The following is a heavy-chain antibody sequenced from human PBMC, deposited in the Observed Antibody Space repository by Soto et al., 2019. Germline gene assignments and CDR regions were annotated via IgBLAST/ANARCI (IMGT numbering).Heavy chain of an antibody. V-gene: IGHV2-5*02. CDR3: AHRSKNGYSSSWLGIFDY. J-gene: IGHJ4*02. CDR2: IYWDDDK. D-gene: IGHD6-13*01. CDR1: GFSLSTSGVG. Sequence: QITLKESGPTLVKPTQTLTLTCSLSGFSLSTSGVGVGWIRQPPGKALEWLALIYWDDDKRYSPSLKRRLTITKDTSKNQVVLTMTNMDPVDTATYYCAHRSKNGYSSSWLGIFDYWGQGTLVTVSS.